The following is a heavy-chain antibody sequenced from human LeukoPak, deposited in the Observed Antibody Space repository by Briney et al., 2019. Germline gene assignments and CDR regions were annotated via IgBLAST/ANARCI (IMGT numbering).Heavy chain of an antibody. CDR1: GGTFSSYA. D-gene: IGHD1-1*01. Sequence: ASVKVSCKASGGTFSSYAISWVRQAPGQGLEWMGRIIPILGIANYAQKFQGRVTITADKSTSTAYMELSSLRSEDTAVYYCARPVQLELGGDAFDIWGQGTMVTVSS. CDR2: IIPILGIA. J-gene: IGHJ3*02. CDR3: ARPVQLELGGDAFDI. V-gene: IGHV1-69*04.